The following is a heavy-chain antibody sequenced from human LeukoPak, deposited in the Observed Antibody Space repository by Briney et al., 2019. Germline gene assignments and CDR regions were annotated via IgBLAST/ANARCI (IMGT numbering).Heavy chain of an antibody. CDR3: ARGLPLIWSGYYTSHDAFDI. D-gene: IGHD3-3*01. CDR1: GGSISSYY. J-gene: IGHJ3*02. CDR2: INHSGST. V-gene: IGHV4-34*01. Sequence: SETLSLTCTVSGGSISSYYWSWIRQPPGKGLEWIGEINHSGSTNYNPSLKSRVTISVDTSKNQFSLKLSSVTAADTAVYYCARGLPLIWSGYYTSHDAFDIWGQGTMVTVSS.